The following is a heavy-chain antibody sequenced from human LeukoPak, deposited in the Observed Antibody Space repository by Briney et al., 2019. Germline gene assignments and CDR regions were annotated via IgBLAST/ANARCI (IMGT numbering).Heavy chain of an antibody. CDR2: IYYSGST. D-gene: IGHD6-6*01. CDR3: ARVSSSSSSPFDY. J-gene: IGHJ4*02. V-gene: IGHV4-39*07. Sequence: SETLSLTCTVSGGSISSSSYYWGWIRQPPGKGLEWIGSIYYSGSTYYNPSLKSRVTISVDTSKNQFSLKLSSVTAADTAVYYCARVSSSSSSPFDYWGQGTLVTVSS. CDR1: GGSISSSSYY.